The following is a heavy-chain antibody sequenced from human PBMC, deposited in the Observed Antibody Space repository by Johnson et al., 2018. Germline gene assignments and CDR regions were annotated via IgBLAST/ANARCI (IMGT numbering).Heavy chain of an antibody. CDR1: GGSIGSGNYY. J-gene: IGHJ6*03. CDR3: ARDTAMITFGGFIGDDMDV. CDR2: IYITGRT. V-gene: IGHV4-61*02. Sequence: QVQLQESGPGLVKPGQTLSLTCTVSGGSIGSGNYYWSWIRQPAGKGLEWIGRIYITGRTNYNPSLNGRITISVDPSKNQFSLKLSSVTAADPAVYYCARDTAMITFGGFIGDDMDVWGKGNTVTVSS. D-gene: IGHD3-16*02.